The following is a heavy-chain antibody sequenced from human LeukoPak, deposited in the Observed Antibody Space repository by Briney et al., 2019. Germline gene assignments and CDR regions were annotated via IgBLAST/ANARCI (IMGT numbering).Heavy chain of an antibody. CDR1: GGTFSSYA. Sequence: SVKVSCKASGGTFSSYAISWVRQAPGQGLEWMGGIIPIFGTANYAQKFQGRVTITTDESTSTAYMELRSLRSDDTAVYYCARVTWAYYDSSGYLSAWAQGTLVTVSS. CDR3: ARVTWAYYDSSGYLSA. D-gene: IGHD3-22*01. J-gene: IGHJ5*02. V-gene: IGHV1-69*05. CDR2: IIPIFGTA.